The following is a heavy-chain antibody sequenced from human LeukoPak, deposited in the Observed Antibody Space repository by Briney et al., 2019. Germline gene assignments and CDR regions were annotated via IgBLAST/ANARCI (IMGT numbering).Heavy chain of an antibody. CDR1: GDSISSNNYY. CDR2: MSYSGSA. D-gene: IGHD3-10*01. J-gene: IGHJ4*02. Sequence: SETLSLTCTVSGDSISSNNYYWSWIRQSPGKGLEWIVYMSYSGSAHYNPSLKSRVTISLDTSKNHFSLNLNSVTAADTAVYYCARDASSRVRGGRYFDFWGQGTLVTVSS. CDR3: ARDASSRVRGGRYFDF. V-gene: IGHV4-30-4*01.